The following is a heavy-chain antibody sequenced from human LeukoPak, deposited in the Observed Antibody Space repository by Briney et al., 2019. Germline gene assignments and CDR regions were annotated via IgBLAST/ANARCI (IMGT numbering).Heavy chain of an antibody. Sequence: GRSLRLSCAASGFTFSNFDMHWVRQAPGEGLEWVAVISHDGSNKFYVGSVKGRFTISRDNSQNTLYLQMNRLRGEDTAVCYCARGGYYAMDVWGQGTTVTVSS. V-gene: IGHV3-30*03. CDR2: ISHDGSNK. J-gene: IGHJ6*02. CDR1: GFTFSNFD. CDR3: ARGGYYAMDV.